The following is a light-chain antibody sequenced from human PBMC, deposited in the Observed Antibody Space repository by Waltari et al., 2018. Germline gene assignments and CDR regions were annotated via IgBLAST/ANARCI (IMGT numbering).Light chain of an antibody. Sequence: DIQMTQSPSSQSASVGDRVTITCRASQYISDSLAWYQQKPGKAPKLLLSAASRLKSGVPPRFSGSASGTVYTRTISSLQPDDFATYYCQQYYFTPYTFGQGTKLEIK. V-gene: IGKV1-NL1*01. CDR1: QYISDS. CDR2: AAS. CDR3: QQYYFTPYT. J-gene: IGKJ2*01.